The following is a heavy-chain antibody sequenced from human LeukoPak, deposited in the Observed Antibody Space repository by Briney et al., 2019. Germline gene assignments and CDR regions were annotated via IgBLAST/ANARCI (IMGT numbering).Heavy chain of an antibody. J-gene: IGHJ6*03. CDR2: INHSGST. Sequence: SETLSLTCAVYGGSFSGYYWSWIRQPPGKGLEWIGEINHSGSTNYNPSLKSRVTISVDTSKNQFSLKLSSVTAADTAVYYCARVLKLGYCSGGSCYGRYYYYYMDVWGKGTTVTVSS. CDR1: GGSFSGYY. V-gene: IGHV4-34*01. CDR3: ARVLKLGYCSGGSCYGRYYYYYMDV. D-gene: IGHD2-15*01.